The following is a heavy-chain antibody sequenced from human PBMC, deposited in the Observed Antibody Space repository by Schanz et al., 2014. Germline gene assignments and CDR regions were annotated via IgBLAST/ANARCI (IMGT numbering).Heavy chain of an antibody. J-gene: IGHJ6*02. Sequence: QVHLVESGGGVVQPGGSLRLSCAASGFIFRTYAMHWVRQAPGKGVEWGAFRHYDGTYKYYADSVKGRFTISRDNSENTLYLQMISLRAEDTAVYYCAKDPGFAVRGFQMDVWGQGTMVAVSS. CDR2: RHYDGTYK. CDR1: GFIFRTYA. CDR3: AKDPGFAVRGFQMDV. D-gene: IGHD3-10*01. V-gene: IGHV3-30*02.